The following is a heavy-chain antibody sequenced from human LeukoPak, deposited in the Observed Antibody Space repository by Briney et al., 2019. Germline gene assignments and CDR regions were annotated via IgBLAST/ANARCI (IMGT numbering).Heavy chain of an antibody. V-gene: IGHV3-21*04. J-gene: IGHJ5*02. Sequence: PGGSLRLSCAASGFTFSTYSMNWVRQAPGKGLEWVSSVSTSSVYIYYADSVKGRFTISRDNAKSSLYLQMNSLRAEDTALYYCAKLPTGYPNWFDPWGQGTLVTVSS. CDR2: VSTSSVYI. CDR1: GFTFSTYS. CDR3: AKLPTGYPNWFDP. D-gene: IGHD3-9*01.